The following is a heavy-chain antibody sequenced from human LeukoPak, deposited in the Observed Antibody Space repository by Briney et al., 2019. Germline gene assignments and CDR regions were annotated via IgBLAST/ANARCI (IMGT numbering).Heavy chain of an antibody. CDR1: GYTFAGYY. J-gene: IGHJ3*02. V-gene: IGHV1-2*02. CDR3: ARDSPADAFDI. CDR2: INPNGGGT. Sequence: ASVKVSCKASGYTFAGYYMHWVRQAPGQGLEWVGWINPNGGGTTYGQKFQGRVTLTRDTSISTAYMELSGLRSDDTAVYYCARDSPADAFDIWGQGTMVTVSS.